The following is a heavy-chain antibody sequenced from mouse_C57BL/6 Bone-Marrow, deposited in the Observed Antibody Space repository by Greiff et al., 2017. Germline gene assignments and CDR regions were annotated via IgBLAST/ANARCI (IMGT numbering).Heavy chain of an antibody. CDR1: GYTFTSYW. J-gene: IGHJ3*01. V-gene: IGHV1-53*01. CDR3: ARGGWLLPGLPY. CDR2: INPSNGGT. D-gene: IGHD2-3*01. Sequence: VQLKQPGTELVKPGASVKLSCKASGYTFTSYWMHWVKQRPGQGLEWIGNINPSNGGTNYNEKFKSKATLTVDKSSSTAYMQLSSLTSEDSAVYYCARGGWLLPGLPYWGQGTLVTVSA.